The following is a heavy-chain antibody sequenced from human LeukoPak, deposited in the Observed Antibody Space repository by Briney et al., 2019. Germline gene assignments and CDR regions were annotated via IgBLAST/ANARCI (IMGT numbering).Heavy chain of an antibody. CDR1: GGSISSSGYY. J-gene: IGHJ6*03. CDR2: ISYSGTT. CDR3: ARQVSDYFYYYIDV. Sequence: PSETLSLTCRVSGGSISSSGYYWNWIRPPPGKGLGWVGSISYSGTTYYNSSLKSRVPISEDTSKNRFSLMLTSVTAADTAVYYCARQVSDYFYYYIDVWGEGTTVIVSS. V-gene: IGHV4-39*01.